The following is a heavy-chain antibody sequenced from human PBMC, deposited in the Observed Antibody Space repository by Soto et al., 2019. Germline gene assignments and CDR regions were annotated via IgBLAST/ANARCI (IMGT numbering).Heavy chain of an antibody. Sequence: SETLSLTFTVSGGSISSSSYYWGWIRQPPGKGLEWIGSIYYSGSTYYNPSLKSRVTISVDTSKNQFSLKLSSVTAADTAVYYCARPGGSYSYGYLAAFDIWGQGTMVTVSS. CDR2: IYYSGST. D-gene: IGHD5-18*01. CDR1: GGSISSSSYY. J-gene: IGHJ3*02. V-gene: IGHV4-39*01. CDR3: ARPGGSYSYGYLAAFDI.